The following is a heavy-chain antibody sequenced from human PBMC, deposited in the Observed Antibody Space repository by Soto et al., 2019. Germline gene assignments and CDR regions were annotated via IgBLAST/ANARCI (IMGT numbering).Heavy chain of an antibody. Sequence: GGSLRLSCAASGFTFSDHYMDWVRQAPGKGLEWVGRTRNKANSYTTEYAASVKGRFTISRDDSKNSLYLQMNSLKTEDTAVYYCAVYRASSAYWGQGTLVTVSS. CDR1: GFTFSDHY. D-gene: IGHD6-19*01. V-gene: IGHV3-72*01. CDR2: TRNKANSYTT. CDR3: AVYRASSAY. J-gene: IGHJ4*02.